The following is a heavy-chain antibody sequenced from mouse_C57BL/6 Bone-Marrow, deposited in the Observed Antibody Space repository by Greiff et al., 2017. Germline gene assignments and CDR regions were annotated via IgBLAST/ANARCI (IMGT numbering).Heavy chain of an antibody. D-gene: IGHD1-1*01. J-gene: IGHJ2*01. Sequence: QVQLQQPGAELVMPGASVKLSCKASGYTFTSYWMHWVKQRPGQGLEWIGEIDPSDSYTNYNQKFKGKSTLTVDKSSSTAYMQLSSLTSEDSAVYYCARGGSSYYLDYWGQGTTLTVSS. CDR2: IDPSDSYT. V-gene: IGHV1-69*01. CDR1: GYTFTSYW. CDR3: ARGGSSYYLDY.